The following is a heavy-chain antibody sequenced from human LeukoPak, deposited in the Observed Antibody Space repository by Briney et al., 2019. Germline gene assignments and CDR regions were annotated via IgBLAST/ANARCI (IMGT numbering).Heavy chain of an antibody. CDR3: AREPGPGYFDY. CDR2: ISHDGSDK. J-gene: IGHJ4*02. V-gene: IGHV3-30-3*01. CDR1: GFIFSNYA. D-gene: IGHD1-14*01. Sequence: GGSLRLSCAASGFIFSNYALTWVRQAPGKGLEWVAVISHDGSDKHYTDSVKGRFTISRDNSRNTLYLQMNSLRAEDTAVYYCAREPGPGYFDYWGQGTLVTVSS.